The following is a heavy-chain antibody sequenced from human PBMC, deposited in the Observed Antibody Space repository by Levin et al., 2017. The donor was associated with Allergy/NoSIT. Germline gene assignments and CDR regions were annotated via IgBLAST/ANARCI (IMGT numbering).Heavy chain of an antibody. D-gene: IGHD3-3*01. CDR1: GFAFSRSW. CDR3: ARDDRGGLQFLEWLPHTPSFDY. J-gene: IGHJ4*02. CDR2: IKPDGSET. V-gene: IGHV3-7*03. Sequence: LSLTCAASGFAFSRSWMTWVRQAPGKGLEWVANIKPDGSETYYVDSVKGRFTVSRDNADNSVSLQMASLRAEDTAVYYCARDDRGGLQFLEWLPHTPSFDYWGQGTQVTVSS.